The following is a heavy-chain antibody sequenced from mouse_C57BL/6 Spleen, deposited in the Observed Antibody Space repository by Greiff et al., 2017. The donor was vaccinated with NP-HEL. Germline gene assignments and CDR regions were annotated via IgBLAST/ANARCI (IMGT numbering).Heavy chain of an antibody. Sequence: VQLQQPGAELVMPGASVKLSCKASGYTFTSYWMHWVKQRPGQGLEWIGEIDPSDSYTNYNQKFKGKSTLTVDKSSSTAYMQLSSLTSEDSAVYYCARNYYGSVWYFDVWGTGTTVTVSS. CDR3: ARNYYGSVWYFDV. CDR1: GYTFTSYW. CDR2: IDPSDSYT. V-gene: IGHV1-69*01. J-gene: IGHJ1*03. D-gene: IGHD1-1*01.